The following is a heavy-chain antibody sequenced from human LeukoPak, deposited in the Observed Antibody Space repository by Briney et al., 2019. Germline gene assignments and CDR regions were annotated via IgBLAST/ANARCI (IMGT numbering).Heavy chain of an antibody. V-gene: IGHV6-1*01. CDR2: TYYRSKWYN. J-gene: IGHJ6*02. CDR3: ARDPAGMDV. Sequence: SQTLSLTCVISGDSVSSRLVAWNWIRQSPSRGLEWLGRTYYRSKWYNDYAIFVKGRIAINADTSKNQFSLQLKSMTPEDTAVYYCARDPAGMDVWGQGTTVTISS. CDR1: GDSVSSRLVA.